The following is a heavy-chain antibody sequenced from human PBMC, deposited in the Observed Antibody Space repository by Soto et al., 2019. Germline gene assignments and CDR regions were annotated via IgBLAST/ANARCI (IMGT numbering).Heavy chain of an antibody. V-gene: IGHV1-2*02. CDR3: ARAPGIVGATTFDY. CDR1: GYTFTGYY. J-gene: IGHJ4*02. Sequence: ASVKVSCKASGYTFTGYYMHWVRQAPGQGLEWMGWINPNSGGTNYAQKFQGRVTMTRDTSISTAYMELSRLRSDDTAVYYCARAPGIVGATTFDYWGQGTLVTVSS. D-gene: IGHD1-26*01. CDR2: INPNSGGT.